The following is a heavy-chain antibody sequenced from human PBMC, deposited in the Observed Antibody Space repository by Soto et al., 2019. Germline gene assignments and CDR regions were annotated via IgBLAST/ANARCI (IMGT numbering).Heavy chain of an antibody. D-gene: IGHD1-1*01. CDR3: AKLPLANRYFDY. V-gene: IGHV3-23*01. J-gene: IGHJ4*02. CDR1: GFTFSNYA. CDR2: ISGSGGST. Sequence: EVQVLDSGGGLVQPGGSLRLSCAASGFTFSNYAMSWVRKAPGKGLEWVSIISGSGGSTYYADSVTGRFTISRDNSENTLSLQMNSLRAEDTAVYYCAKLPLANRYFDYWGQGNLVIVSS.